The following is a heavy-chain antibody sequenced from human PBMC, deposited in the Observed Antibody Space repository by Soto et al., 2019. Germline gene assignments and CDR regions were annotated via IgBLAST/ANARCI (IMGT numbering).Heavy chain of an antibody. CDR1: GFTFSSYS. V-gene: IGHV3-21*01. J-gene: IGHJ3*02. CDR3: ARDSAMYYDFWSGYYPDAFDI. D-gene: IGHD3-3*01. Sequence: PGGSLRLSCAASGFTFSSYSMNWVRQAPGKGLEWVSSISSSSSYIYYADSVKGQFTISRDNAKNSLYLQMNSLRAEDTAVYYCARDSAMYYDFWSGYYPDAFDIWGQGTMVTVSS. CDR2: ISSSSSYI.